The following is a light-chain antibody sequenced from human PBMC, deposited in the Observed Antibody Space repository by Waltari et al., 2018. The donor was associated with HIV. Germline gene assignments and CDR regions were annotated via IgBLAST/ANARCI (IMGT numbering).Light chain of an antibody. CDR2: AAS. J-gene: IGKJ4*01. CDR1: QSVNNF. Sequence: DIQMTQSPSSLSASVGDRVTITCQASQSVNNFLNWYQQKPGKAPKLLISAASSLHSGVPSRFSGSGSGTDFTLTISSLLPDNCATYYCQQSYSTPLTFGGGTKVEIK. CDR3: QQSYSTPLT. V-gene: IGKV1-39*01.